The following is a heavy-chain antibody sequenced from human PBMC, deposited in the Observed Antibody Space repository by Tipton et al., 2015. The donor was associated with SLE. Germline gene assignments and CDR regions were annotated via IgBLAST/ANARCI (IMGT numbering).Heavy chain of an antibody. J-gene: IGHJ5*02. CDR1: GGSISSYY. D-gene: IGHD6-13*01. Sequence: TLSLTCTVSGGSISSYYWSWIRQPPGKGLEWIGYIYYSGSTNYNPSPKSRVTISVDTSKNQFSLKLSSVTAADTAVYYCARGDSNQGWFDPWGQGTLVTVSS. V-gene: IGHV4-59*01. CDR3: ARGDSNQGWFDP. CDR2: IYYSGST.